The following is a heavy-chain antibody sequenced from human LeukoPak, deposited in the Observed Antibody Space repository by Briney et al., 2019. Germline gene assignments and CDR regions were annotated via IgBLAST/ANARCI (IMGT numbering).Heavy chain of an antibody. D-gene: IGHD3-3*01. V-gene: IGHV3-48*01. CDR3: ANGAYDFWSGYYLYD. CDR1: GFTFSSYS. CDR2: ISSSGGTI. J-gene: IGHJ4*02. Sequence: GGSLRLSCAASGFTFSSYSMNWVRQAPGKGLEWVSYISSSGGTIYYADSVRGRFTISRDNAKNTLYLQMNSLRAEDTAVYYCANGAYDFWSGYYLYDWGQGTLVTVSS.